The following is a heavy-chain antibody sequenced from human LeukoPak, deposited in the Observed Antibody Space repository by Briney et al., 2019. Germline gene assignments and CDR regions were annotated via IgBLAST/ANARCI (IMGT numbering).Heavy chain of an antibody. D-gene: IGHD2-2*01. CDR2: INPNSGGT. Sequence: ASVKVSCKASGYTFTGYYMHWVRQAPGQGLEWMGWINPNSGGTNYAQKFQGRVTMTRDTSISTAYMELSRLRSDDTAVYYCAACSTSCNTTYGMDVWGQGTTVTVSS. CDR3: AACSTSCNTTYGMDV. V-gene: IGHV1-2*02. J-gene: IGHJ6*02. CDR1: GYTFTGYY.